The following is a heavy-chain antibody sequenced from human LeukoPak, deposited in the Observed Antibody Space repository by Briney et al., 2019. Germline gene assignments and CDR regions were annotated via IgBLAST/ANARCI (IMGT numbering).Heavy chain of an antibody. CDR2: IWPSETT. CDR3: ARRIVLSGFDI. CDR1: GFTFSNYA. J-gene: IGHJ3*02. D-gene: IGHD2-8*02. V-gene: IGHV3-66*01. Sequence: PGGSLRLSCAASGFTFSNYAMSWVRQAPGKGLEWVSVIWPSETTQYADSVKGRFTISRDVSKNTLYLQMNSLRDEDTALYFCARRIVLSGFDIWGQGTMVTVSA.